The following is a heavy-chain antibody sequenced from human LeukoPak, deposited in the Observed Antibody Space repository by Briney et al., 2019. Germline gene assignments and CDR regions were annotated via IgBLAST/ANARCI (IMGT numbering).Heavy chain of an antibody. Sequence: SETLSLTCTVSGGSISSYYWSWIRQPPGKGLEWIGYIYTSGSTNYNPSLKSRVTISVDTSKNQFSLKLNSVTAADTAVYYCALYDFWSGYYVDYWGQGTLVTVSS. CDR2: IYTSGST. V-gene: IGHV4-4*09. J-gene: IGHJ4*02. CDR1: GGSISSYY. CDR3: ALYDFWSGYYVDY. D-gene: IGHD3-3*01.